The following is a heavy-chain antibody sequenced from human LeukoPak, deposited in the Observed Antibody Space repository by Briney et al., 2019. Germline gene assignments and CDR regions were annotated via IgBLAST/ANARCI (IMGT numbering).Heavy chain of an antibody. V-gene: IGHV3-30*04. CDR2: ISYDGSNK. D-gene: IGHD3-3*01. J-gene: IGHJ4*02. CDR3: AREALYYDFWSGYY. Sequence: GGSLRLSCAASGFTFSSYAMHWVRQAPGKGLEWVAVISYDGSNKYYADSVKGRFTISRDNSKNTLYLQMNSLRAEDTAVYYRAREALYYDFWSGYYWGQGTLVTVSS. CDR1: GFTFSSYA.